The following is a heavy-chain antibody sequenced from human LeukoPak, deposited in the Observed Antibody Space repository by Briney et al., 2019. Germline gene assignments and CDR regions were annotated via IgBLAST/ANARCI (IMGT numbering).Heavy chain of an antibody. Sequence: GASVKVSCKASGYTFTGSYMHWVRQAPGQGLEWVGWINLNNCGTNHAQKFQGRVTMTSDTSISTAYMELSSLRFDDTAVYYCARTAGGSGRWGDNWFDPWGQGTLVTVSS. J-gene: IGHJ5*02. CDR1: GYTFTGSY. V-gene: IGHV1-2*02. CDR3: ARTAGGSGRWGDNWFDP. CDR2: INLNNCGT. D-gene: IGHD3-10*01.